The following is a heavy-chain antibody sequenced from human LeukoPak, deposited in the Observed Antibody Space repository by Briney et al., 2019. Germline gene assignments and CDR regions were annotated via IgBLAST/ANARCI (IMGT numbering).Heavy chain of an antibody. CDR1: GVSFSGYY. CDR3: ARGLDHNIAARPPRGWFDP. J-gene: IGHJ5*02. D-gene: IGHD6-6*01. CDR2: INHSGST. Sequence: SETLSLTCAVYGVSFSGYYWSWIRQPPGKGLEWLGEINHSGSTNYNPSLKSRVTISVDTSKNQFSLKLSSVTAADTAVYYCARGLDHNIAARPPRGWFDPWGQGTLVTVSS. V-gene: IGHV4-34*01.